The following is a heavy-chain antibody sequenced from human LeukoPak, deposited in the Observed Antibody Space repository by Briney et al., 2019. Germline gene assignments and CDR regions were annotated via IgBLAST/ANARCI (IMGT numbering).Heavy chain of an antibody. V-gene: IGHV3-30*02. J-gene: IGHJ6*03. Sequence: GGSLRLSCAASGFTFSSYGMHWVRQAPGKGLEWVAFIRYDGSNKYYADSVKGRFTISKDSSKNTLYLQMNSLRAEDTAVYYCARDRMSIAVAYYMDVWGKGTTVTVSS. CDR2: IRYDGSNK. CDR3: ARDRMSIAVAYYMDV. CDR1: GFTFSSYG. D-gene: IGHD6-19*01.